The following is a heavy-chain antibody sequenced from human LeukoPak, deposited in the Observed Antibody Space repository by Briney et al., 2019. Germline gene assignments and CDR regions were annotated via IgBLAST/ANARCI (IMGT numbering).Heavy chain of an antibody. CDR1: GFTFSSYG. Sequence: GGSLRLSCAASGFTFSSYGMSWVRQAPGKGLEWVSAISGSGGSTYYADSVKGRFTISRDNSKNTLYLQMNSLRAEDTAVYYCAKDWVRGVILNYFDYWGQGTLVTVSS. V-gene: IGHV3-23*01. CDR2: ISGSGGST. CDR3: AKDWVRGVILNYFDY. J-gene: IGHJ4*02. D-gene: IGHD3-10*01.